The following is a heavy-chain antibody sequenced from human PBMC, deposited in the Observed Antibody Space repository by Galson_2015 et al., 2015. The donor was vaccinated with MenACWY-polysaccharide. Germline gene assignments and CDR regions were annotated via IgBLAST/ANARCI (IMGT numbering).Heavy chain of an antibody. J-gene: IGHJ4*02. D-gene: IGHD2-15*01. Sequence: SLRLSCVASGFSFSNHGMHWVRQAPGKGLEWVALISFDGSNKYSADSVKGRFTISRDNSKNTLYLQMNSLRAEDTAVYYCAKDSALYCSGGGCYPLQWGRGTLVTVSS. CDR3: AKDSALYCSGGGCYPLQ. V-gene: IGHV3-30*18. CDR2: ISFDGSNK. CDR1: GFSFSNHG.